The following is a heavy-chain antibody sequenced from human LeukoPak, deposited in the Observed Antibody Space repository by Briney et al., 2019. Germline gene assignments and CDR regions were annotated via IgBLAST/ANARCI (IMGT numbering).Heavy chain of an antibody. J-gene: IGHJ5*02. CDR3: AIPDYYDSSGYSS. CDR1: GVSISSSSYY. V-gene: IGHV4-39*01. CDR2: IYYSGST. D-gene: IGHD3-22*01. Sequence: KPSETLSLTCTVSGVSISSSSYYWGWIRQPPGKGLEWIGSIYYSGSTYYNPSLKSRVTISVDTSKNQFSLKLSSVTAADTAVYYCAIPDYYDSSGYSSWGQGTLVTVSS.